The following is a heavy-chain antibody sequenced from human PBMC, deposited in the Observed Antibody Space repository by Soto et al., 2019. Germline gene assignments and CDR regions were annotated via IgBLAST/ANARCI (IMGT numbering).Heavy chain of an antibody. D-gene: IGHD3-3*01. V-gene: IGHV1-24*01. CDR2: FDPEDGET. CDR3: ATGSADDFWSGYSKHYIDY. CDR1: GYTLTELS. Sequence: ASVKVSCKVSGYTLTELSMHWVRQAPGKGLEWMGGFDPEDGETIYAQKFQGRVTMTEDTSTDTAYMELSSLRSEDTAVYYCATGSADDFWSGYSKHYIDYWGQGTLVTVSS. J-gene: IGHJ4*02.